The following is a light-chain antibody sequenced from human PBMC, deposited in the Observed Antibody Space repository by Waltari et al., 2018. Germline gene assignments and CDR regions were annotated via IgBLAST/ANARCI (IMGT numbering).Light chain of an antibody. Sequence: EIVLTQSPGTLSLSPGERATLSCRASQSIGSSSTYLAWYQQKPGQAPRLLIYGAYTTATGIPDRFSGSGSGTDFTLTISRVEPEDCAVYYCQQYATSPRTFGQGTRVEVK. V-gene: IGKV3-20*01. J-gene: IGKJ1*01. CDR1: QSIGSSSTY. CDR2: GAY. CDR3: QQYATSPRT.